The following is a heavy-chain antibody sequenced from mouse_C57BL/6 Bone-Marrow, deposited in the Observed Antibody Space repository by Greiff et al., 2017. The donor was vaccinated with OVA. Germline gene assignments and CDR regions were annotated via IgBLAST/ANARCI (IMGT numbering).Heavy chain of an antibody. Sequence: VQLQQSGPELVKPGASVQISCKASGYTFTDYYMNWVKQSHGKSLEWIGDINPNNGGTSYNQKFKGKATLTVDKSSSTAYMELRSLTSEDSAVYYCARNYGSSYGLFDYWGQGTTLTVSS. CDR3: ARNYGSSYGLFDY. CDR2: INPNNGGT. CDR1: GYTFTDYY. D-gene: IGHD1-1*01. J-gene: IGHJ2*01. V-gene: IGHV1-26*01.